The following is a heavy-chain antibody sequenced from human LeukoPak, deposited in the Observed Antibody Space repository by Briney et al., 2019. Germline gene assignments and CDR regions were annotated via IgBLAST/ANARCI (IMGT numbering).Heavy chain of an antibody. CDR3: ARDLAYCSSTSCYAMYYFDY. D-gene: IGHD2-2*01. J-gene: IGHJ4*02. V-gene: IGHV1-46*01. CDR2: INPSSGST. Sequence: ASVKVSCKASGYTFTGYYMHWVRQAPGQGLEWMGIINPSSGSTSYAQKFQGRVTMTGDMSTSTVYMELSSLRSEDTAVYYCARDLAYCSSTSCYAMYYFDYWGQGTLVTVSS. CDR1: GYTFTGYY.